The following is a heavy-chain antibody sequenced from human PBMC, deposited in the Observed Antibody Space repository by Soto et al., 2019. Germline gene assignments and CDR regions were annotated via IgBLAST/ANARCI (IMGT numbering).Heavy chain of an antibody. CDR1: GYTFTSYA. CDR3: ARGWYHDSSGYYYGYYFDY. V-gene: IGHV1-3*01. CDR2: INAGNGNT. D-gene: IGHD3-22*01. J-gene: IGHJ4*02. Sequence: ASVKVSCKASGYTFTSYAMHWVRQAPGQRLEWMGWINAGNGNTKYSQKFQGRVTITRDTSASTAYMELSSLRSEDTAVYYCARGWYHDSSGYYYGYYFDYWGQGPLVPVSS.